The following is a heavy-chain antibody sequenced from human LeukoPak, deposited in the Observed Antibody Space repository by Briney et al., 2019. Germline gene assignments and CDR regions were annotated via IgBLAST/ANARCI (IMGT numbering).Heavy chain of an antibody. J-gene: IGHJ4*02. D-gene: IGHD3-22*01. Sequence: ASVKVSCKSSGGTFSIYAISWVRQAPGQGGEWMGGIIPIFGTANYAQKFQGRVTITADESTSTAYMELSSLRSEDTAVYYCARDLLDYDSSGYSDYWGQGTLVTVSS. CDR1: GGTFSIYA. V-gene: IGHV1-69*13. CDR2: IIPIFGTA. CDR3: ARDLLDYDSSGYSDY.